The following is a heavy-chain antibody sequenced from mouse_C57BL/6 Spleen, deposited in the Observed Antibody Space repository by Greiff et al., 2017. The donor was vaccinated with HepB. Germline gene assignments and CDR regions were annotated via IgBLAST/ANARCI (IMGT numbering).Heavy chain of an antibody. CDR3: AIEGYYGYFDV. Sequence: QVQLKQSGPELVKPGASVKISCKASGYAFSSSWMNWVKQRPGKGLEWIGRIYPGDGDTNYNGKFKGKATLTADKSSSTAYMQLSSLTSEDSAVYFCAIEGYYGYFDVWGTGTTVTVAS. V-gene: IGHV1-82*01. D-gene: IGHD2-2*01. CDR1: GYAFSSSW. CDR2: IYPGDGDT. J-gene: IGHJ1*03.